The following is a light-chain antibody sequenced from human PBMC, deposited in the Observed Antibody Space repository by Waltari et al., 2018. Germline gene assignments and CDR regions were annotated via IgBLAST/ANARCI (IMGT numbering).Light chain of an antibody. J-gene: IGLJ2*01. CDR3: QAWDSSTVV. CDR1: KLGDKY. CDR2: QDS. V-gene: IGLV3-1*01. Sequence: SYELTQPPSVSVSPGQTASITCSGDKLGDKYACWYQQKPGQSPVLVIYQDSKRTSGSPERFSGSNSGNTATLTISGTQAMEEADYYCQAWDSSTVVFGGGTKLTVL.